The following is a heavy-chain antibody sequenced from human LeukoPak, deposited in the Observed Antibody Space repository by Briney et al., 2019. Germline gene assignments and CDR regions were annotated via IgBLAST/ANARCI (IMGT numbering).Heavy chain of an antibody. V-gene: IGHV3-9*01. D-gene: IGHD3-22*01. Sequence: GRSLRLSCAASGFTFDDYAMHWVRQAPGKGLEWVSGISWNSGSIGYADSVKGRLTISRDNAKNSLYLQMNSLRAEDTALYYCAKGGSSGYYLDYWGQGTLVTVSS. J-gene: IGHJ4*02. CDR1: GFTFDDYA. CDR3: AKGGSSGYYLDY. CDR2: ISWNSGSI.